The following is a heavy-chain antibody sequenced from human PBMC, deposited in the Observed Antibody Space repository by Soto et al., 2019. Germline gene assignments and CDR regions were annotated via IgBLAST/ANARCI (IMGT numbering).Heavy chain of an antibody. CDR3: ARGWELDY. D-gene: IGHD1-26*01. CDR2: IRGNSVKT. J-gene: IGHJ4*02. CDR1: GYTFTSYG. Sequence: QVQLVQSGPEVKEPGASVKVSCEASGYTFTSYGISWVRQAPGQGLEWMGWIRGNSVKTNNGQKFQGRVTMTTDTSTSTAYMELRSLGSDDTAVYYCARGWELDYWGQGTLVTVSS. V-gene: IGHV1-18*01.